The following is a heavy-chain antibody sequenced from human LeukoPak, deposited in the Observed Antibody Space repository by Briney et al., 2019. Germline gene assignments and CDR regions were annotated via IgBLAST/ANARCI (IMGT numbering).Heavy chain of an antibody. CDR1: GYSISSGYY. CDR3: ARVYGIVVVTAIDY. CDR2: IYYSGST. V-gene: IGHV4-38-2*02. J-gene: IGHJ4*02. D-gene: IGHD2-21*02. Sequence: SETLSLTCTVSGYSISSGYYWGWIRQPPGKGLEWIGSIYYSGSTYYNPSLKSRVTISVDTSKNQFSLKLSSVTAADTAVYYCARVYGIVVVTAIDYWGQGTLVTVSS.